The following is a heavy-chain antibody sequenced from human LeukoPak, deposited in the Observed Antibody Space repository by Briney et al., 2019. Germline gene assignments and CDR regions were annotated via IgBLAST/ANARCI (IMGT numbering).Heavy chain of an antibody. Sequence: EASVKVSCKASGYTFTDYYIHWVRQAPGQGLEWMGRVSPNSGATDFAQRFQGRVTLTRDTSISTAYMTLTTLRSDDTAVYYCARTWGTEACRSFGCFNPDFDYWGQGTLVTVSS. V-gene: IGHV1-2*06. CDR1: GYTFTDYY. CDR3: ARTWGTEACRSFGCFNPDFDY. D-gene: IGHD1-1*01. CDR2: VSPNSGAT. J-gene: IGHJ4*02.